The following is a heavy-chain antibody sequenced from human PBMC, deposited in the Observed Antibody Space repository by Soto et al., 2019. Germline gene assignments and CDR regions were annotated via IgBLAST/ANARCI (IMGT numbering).Heavy chain of an antibody. CDR3: ARDRVSNGRDV. D-gene: IGHD6-6*01. CDR1: GFPFSSYS. J-gene: IGHJ6*02. Sequence: GGSQSLSCTASGFPFSSYSMNRVRQAPGKGLEWVSSISSSSSYIYYADSVKGRFTISRDNAKNSLYLQMNSLRAEDTAVYYCARDRVSNGRDVCGQGTTVTVS. V-gene: IGHV3-21*01. CDR2: ISSSSSYI.